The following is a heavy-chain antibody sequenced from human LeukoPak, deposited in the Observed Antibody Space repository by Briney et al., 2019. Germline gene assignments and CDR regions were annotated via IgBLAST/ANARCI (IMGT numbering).Heavy chain of an antibody. CDR1: GGSISSYY. Sequence: SETLSLTCTVSGGSISSYYWSWIRQPPGKGLEWIGSIYYSGSTYYNPSLKSRVTISVDTSKNQFSLKLSSVTAADTAVYYCARRAQSSYDAFDIWGQGTMVTVSS. D-gene: IGHD6-19*01. V-gene: IGHV4-39*01. CDR3: ARRAQSSYDAFDI. CDR2: IYYSGST. J-gene: IGHJ3*02.